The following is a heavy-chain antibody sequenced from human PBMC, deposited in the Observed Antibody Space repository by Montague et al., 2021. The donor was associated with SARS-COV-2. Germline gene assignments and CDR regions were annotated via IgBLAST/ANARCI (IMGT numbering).Heavy chain of an antibody. CDR3: AKDLFDTKLADALDI. Sequence: SLRLSCAASGFTFSSYAMPWVRQAPGQGLEWVSTISGSGYTIEYADSVKGHFTISRDNTKNTLYLQMNRLSVEDTALYYCAKDLFDTKLADALDIWGQGTVVTVSS. CDR2: ISGSGYTI. V-gene: IGHV3-23*01. CDR1: GFTFSSYA. D-gene: IGHD1-1*01. J-gene: IGHJ3*02.